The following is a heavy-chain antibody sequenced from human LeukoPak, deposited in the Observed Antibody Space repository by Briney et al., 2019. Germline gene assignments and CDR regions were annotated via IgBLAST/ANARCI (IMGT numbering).Heavy chain of an antibody. V-gene: IGHV3-33*06. J-gene: IGHJ6*03. CDR1: GFTFSSYG. Sequence: GGSLRLSCAASGFTFSSYGMHWVRQAPGKGLEWVAVIWYDGSNKYYADSVKGRFTISSDNSKNTLYLQMNSLRAEDTAVYYCAKGGAAAGKNYYYYYMDVWGKGTTVTVSS. CDR3: AKGGAAAGKNYYYYYMDV. D-gene: IGHD6-13*01. CDR2: IWYDGSNK.